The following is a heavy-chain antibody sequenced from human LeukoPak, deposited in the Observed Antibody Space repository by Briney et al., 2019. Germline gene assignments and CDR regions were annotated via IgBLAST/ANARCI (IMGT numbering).Heavy chain of an antibody. CDR3: AGGIAAAGTGDY. J-gene: IGHJ4*02. D-gene: IGHD6-13*01. Sequence: SETLSLTCAVYGGSFSGYYWSWIRQPPGKGLEWIGEINHSGSTNYNPSLKSRVTISVDTSKNQFSLKLSSVTAADTAVYYCAGGIAAAGTGDYWGQGTLVTVSS. CDR1: GGSFSGYY. CDR2: INHSGST. V-gene: IGHV4-34*01.